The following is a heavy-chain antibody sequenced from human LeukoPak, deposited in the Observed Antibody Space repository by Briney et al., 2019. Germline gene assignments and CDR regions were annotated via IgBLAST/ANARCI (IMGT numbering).Heavy chain of an antibody. V-gene: IGHV7-4-1*02. J-gene: IGHJ6*03. D-gene: IGHD6-19*01. Sequence: ASVKVSCKASGYTFTDYYMHWVRQAPGQGLEWMGWINTNTGNPTYAQGFTGRFVFSLDTSVSTAYLQISSLKAEDTAVYYCARVPDSSGWYDYYYYYYMDVWGKGTTVTVSS. CDR3: ARVPDSSGWYDYYYYYYMDV. CDR2: INTNTGNP. CDR1: GYTFTDYY.